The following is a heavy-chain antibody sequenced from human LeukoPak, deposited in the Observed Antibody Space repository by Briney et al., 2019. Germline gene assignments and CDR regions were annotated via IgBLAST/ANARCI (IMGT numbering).Heavy chain of an antibody. D-gene: IGHD1-26*01. CDR1: GYTFTSYG. V-gene: IGHV1-18*01. Sequence: GASVKVSCKASGYTFTSYGISWVRQAPGQGLEWMGWISAYNGNTNYAQKLQGRVTMTTDTSTSTAYMELRSLRSDDTAVYYCARDFTSGSYSFRVPFDYWGQGTLVTVSS. J-gene: IGHJ4*02. CDR3: ARDFTSGSYSFRVPFDY. CDR2: ISAYNGNT.